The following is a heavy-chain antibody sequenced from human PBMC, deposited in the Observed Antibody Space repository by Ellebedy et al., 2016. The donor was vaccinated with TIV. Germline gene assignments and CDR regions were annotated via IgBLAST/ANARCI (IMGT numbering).Heavy chain of an antibody. CDR2: IYYSGST. Sequence: MPSETLSLTCTVSGGSISSDAYYWSWHRQPPGKGLEWIGYIYYSGSTYYNPSLQSRVPISVDTSKNQFSLKLSSVTAADTAVYYSARGDSSSSRVYYWGQGTLVTVSS. CDR1: GGSISSDAYY. D-gene: IGHD6-6*01. J-gene: IGHJ4*02. CDR3: ARGDSSSSRVYY. V-gene: IGHV4-30-4*01.